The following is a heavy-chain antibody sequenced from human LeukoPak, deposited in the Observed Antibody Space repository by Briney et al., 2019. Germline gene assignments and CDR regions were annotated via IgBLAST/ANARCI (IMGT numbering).Heavy chain of an antibody. J-gene: IGHJ4*02. V-gene: IGHV4-4*02. D-gene: IGHD1-14*01. Sequence: SETLSLTCTVSLDSTTSNFWSWVRQPPGKGLEWIGEIHRSGSPNYNPSLQSRVTISIDGSRNQIVLELSSVTAADTAVYYCAREILGGFNPGAYWGQGTLVTVSS. CDR3: AREILGGFNPGAY. CDR2: IHRSGSP. CDR1: LDSTTSNF.